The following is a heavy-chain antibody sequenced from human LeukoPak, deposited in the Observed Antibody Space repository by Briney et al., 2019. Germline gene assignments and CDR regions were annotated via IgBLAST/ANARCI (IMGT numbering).Heavy chain of an antibody. CDR3: ARERFGALGY. Sequence: SETLLLTCTVSGGCISSGDYCWSWIRQPPGKGLEWIGYIYYSGSTYYNPSLNSRVTISVDTSKNQFSLKLSSVTAADTAVYYCARERFGALGYWGQGTLVTVSS. J-gene: IGHJ4*02. CDR1: GGCISSGDYC. V-gene: IGHV4-30-4*01. CDR2: IYYSGST. D-gene: IGHD3-3*01.